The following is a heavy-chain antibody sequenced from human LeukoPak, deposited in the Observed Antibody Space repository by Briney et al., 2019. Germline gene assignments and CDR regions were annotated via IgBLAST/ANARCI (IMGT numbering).Heavy chain of an antibody. CDR2: ISYDGSNK. CDR1: GFTFSSYA. V-gene: IGHV3-30-3*01. D-gene: IGHD1-26*01. Sequence: PGGSLRLSCAASGFTFSSYAMHWVRQAPGKGLEWVAVISYDGSNKYYADSVKGRFTISRDNSKNTLYLQMNSLRAEDTAVYYCAKDREGVWGIVGETNTNDYWGQGTLVTVSS. CDR3: AKDREGVWGIVGETNTNDY. J-gene: IGHJ4*02.